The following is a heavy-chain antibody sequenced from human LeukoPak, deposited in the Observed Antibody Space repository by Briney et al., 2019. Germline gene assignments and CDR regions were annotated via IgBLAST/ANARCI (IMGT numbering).Heavy chain of an antibody. CDR2: ISYDGSNK. J-gene: IGHJ4*02. V-gene: IGHV3-30-3*02. D-gene: IGHD3-16*01. CDR1: GFTFSSYA. Sequence: PGGSLRLSCAASGFTFSSYAMHWVRQAPGKGLEWVAVISYDGSNKYYADSVKGRFTISRDNSKKTLFLQMNSLRVDDTAIYYCTKEIRPNDHWGQGTLVIVSS. CDR3: TKEIRPNDH.